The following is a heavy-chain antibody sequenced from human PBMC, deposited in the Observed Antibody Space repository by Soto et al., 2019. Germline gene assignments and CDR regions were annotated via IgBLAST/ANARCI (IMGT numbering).Heavy chain of an antibody. Sequence: ASVKVSCKASGYTFTSYAMHWVRQAPGQRLEWMGWINAGNGNTKYSQKFQGRVTITRDTSASTAYMELSSLRSEDTAVYYCARGDYYGSGDLRRFDYWGQGTLVTVSS. J-gene: IGHJ4*02. CDR1: GYTFTSYA. CDR2: INAGNGNT. CDR3: ARGDYYGSGDLRRFDY. V-gene: IGHV1-3*01. D-gene: IGHD3-10*01.